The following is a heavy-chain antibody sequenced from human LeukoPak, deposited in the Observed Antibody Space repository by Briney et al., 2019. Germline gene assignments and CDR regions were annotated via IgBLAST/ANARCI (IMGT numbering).Heavy chain of an antibody. J-gene: IGHJ5*01. V-gene: IGHV3-48*02. Sequence: SGGSLRLSCVASGLSFSIYSMNWVRQAPGKGLEWVSYISGIRNLTYYADSVKGRFTISRDNAKNSLYLQMDSLRDEDTAVYYCARVKGSGSGWFGYWGQGLLVTVSS. D-gene: IGHD6-19*01. CDR2: ISGIRNLT. CDR3: ARVKGSGSGWFGY. CDR1: GLSFSIYS.